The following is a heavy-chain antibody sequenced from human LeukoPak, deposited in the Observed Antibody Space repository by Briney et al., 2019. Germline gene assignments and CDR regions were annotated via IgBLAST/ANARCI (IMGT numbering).Heavy chain of an antibody. CDR2: IYASGST. Sequence: PSETLSLTCSVSGGSISNYYWNWIRQPAGKGLEWIGRIYASGSTNYNPSLKSRVTISMDKSKNHFSLNLKSVTAADTGFYYCARDFYGDDDHHPFDYWGQGIQVTVSS. J-gene: IGHJ4*02. CDR3: ARDFYGDDDHHPFDY. CDR1: GGSISNYY. V-gene: IGHV4-4*07. D-gene: IGHD2/OR15-2a*01.